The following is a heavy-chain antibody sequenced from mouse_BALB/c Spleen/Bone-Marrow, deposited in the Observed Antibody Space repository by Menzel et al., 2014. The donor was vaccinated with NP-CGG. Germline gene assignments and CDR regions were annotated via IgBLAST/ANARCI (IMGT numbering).Heavy chain of an antibody. J-gene: IGHJ2*01. V-gene: IGHV1-87*01. Sequence: VQLQQSGAELARPGASVKLSCKASGYTFTSYWMQWVKRRPGQGLEWIGAIYPGDGDTRYTQKFKGKATLTADKSSSTAYMQLSSLASEDSAVYYCARGGNYAGYHFDYWGQGTTLTVSS. D-gene: IGHD2-1*01. CDR2: IYPGDGDT. CDR3: ARGGNYAGYHFDY. CDR1: GYTFTSYW.